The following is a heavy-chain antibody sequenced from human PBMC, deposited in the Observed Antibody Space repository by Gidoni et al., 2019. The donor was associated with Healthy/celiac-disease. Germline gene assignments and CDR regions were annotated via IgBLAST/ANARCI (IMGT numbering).Heavy chain of an antibody. CDR3: ARQPLRPLLYYGMDV. J-gene: IGHJ6*02. CDR1: GYSFTRYW. V-gene: IGHV5-51*01. Sequence: EVQLVQSGAEVKKPGESLKISCKGSGYSFTRYWIGWVRQMPGKGLEWIELIYPGDSDTRDSPSFQGQVTISADKSISTAYLQWSSLKASDTAMYYCARQPLRPLLYYGMDVWGQGTTVTVSS. CDR2: IYPGDSDT. D-gene: IGHD1-26*01.